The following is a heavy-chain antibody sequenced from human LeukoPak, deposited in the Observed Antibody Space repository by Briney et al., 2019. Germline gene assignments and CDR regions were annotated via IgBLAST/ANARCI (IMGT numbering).Heavy chain of an antibody. CDR1: GFTFSGSW. V-gene: IGHV3-7*01. CDR3: SRSLNY. Sequence: PGGSLRLSCAASGFTFSGSWMDWVRQAPGKGLEWVANIKEDGSKTYYVDSAKGRFTISRDNVKSSLYLQLDSLRVEDTAIYYCSRSLNYWGQGTLVAVSS. CDR2: IKEDGSKT. J-gene: IGHJ4*02.